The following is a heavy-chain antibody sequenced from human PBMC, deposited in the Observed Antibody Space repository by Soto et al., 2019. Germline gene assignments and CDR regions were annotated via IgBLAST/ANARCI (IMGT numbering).Heavy chain of an antibody. J-gene: IGHJ4*02. D-gene: IGHD5-12*01. CDR2: IWDDGRRK. CDR1: GFTFSIYG. Sequence: GGSLRLSCAASGFTFSIYGMHWVRQAPGKGLEWVAAIWDDGRRKDYADSVKDRLFISRDNSKNTLYLQMDSLRPEDTAVYYCATWQGSLNFRYWGQGTLVTVSS. CDR3: ATWQGSLNFRY. V-gene: IGHV3-33*01.